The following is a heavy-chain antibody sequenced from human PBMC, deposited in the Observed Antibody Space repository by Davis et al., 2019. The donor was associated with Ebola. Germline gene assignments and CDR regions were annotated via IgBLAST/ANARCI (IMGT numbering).Heavy chain of an antibody. V-gene: IGHV3-21*01. CDR1: GFTFSSYA. Sequence: PGGSLRLSCAASGFTFSSYAMIWVRQAPGKGLEWVSSISGARGYIYYADSVKGRFTLSRDNAKNSLYLQMNSLRAEDTAVYYCARTNSISMVPTDYYSYYMDVWGKGTTVTVSS. CDR3: ARTNSISMVPTDYYSYYMDV. D-gene: IGHD3-10*01. CDR2: ISGARGYI. J-gene: IGHJ6*03.